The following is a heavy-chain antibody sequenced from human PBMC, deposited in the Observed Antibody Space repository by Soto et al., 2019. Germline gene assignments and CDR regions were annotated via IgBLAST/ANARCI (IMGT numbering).Heavy chain of an antibody. D-gene: IGHD3-10*01. V-gene: IGHV3-74*01. CDR2: IDSGGRTT. Sequence: SLRLSCAASGFTFSSDWMHWFRQAPGKGLVWVSRIDSGGRTTTYADSVKGRFTISRDNTKNTLYLQMNGLRAEDTALYYCARWFTYGNFDYFDYWGQGTQVTVS. J-gene: IGHJ4*02. CDR1: GFTFSSDW. CDR3: ARWFTYGNFDYFDY.